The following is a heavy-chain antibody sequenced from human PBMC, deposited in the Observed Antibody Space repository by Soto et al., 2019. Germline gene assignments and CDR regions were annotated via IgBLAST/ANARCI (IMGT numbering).Heavy chain of an antibody. Sequence: SETLSHTCSVSGASIDNDDYYWSWISQTPGKGLEWIGYVYYSGTTDSIPPLKSRLSMSIDKSQNQFTLKLNSVTAADTATYYCARMSYFYDKWYFDVWGRGTLVTVSS. CDR3: ARMSYFYDKWYFDV. V-gene: IGHV4-30-4*01. J-gene: IGHJ2*01. D-gene: IGHD3-22*01. CDR1: GASIDNDDYY. CDR2: VYYSGTT.